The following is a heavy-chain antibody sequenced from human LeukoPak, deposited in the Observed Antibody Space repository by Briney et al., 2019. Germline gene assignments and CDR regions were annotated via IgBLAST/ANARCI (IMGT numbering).Heavy chain of an antibody. CDR2: IYYTGST. CDR3: ARHYCNGGNCYSFDY. Sequence: PSETLSLTCTVSGGSISCYHWSWLRQPPGRGLEWIGYIYYTGSTNYNPSLKSRVTISVDTSKNQFSLKLSSMTAADTAIYYCARHYCNGGNCYSFDYWGQGTLVTVSS. CDR1: GGSISCYH. D-gene: IGHD2-15*01. J-gene: IGHJ4*02. V-gene: IGHV4-59*08.